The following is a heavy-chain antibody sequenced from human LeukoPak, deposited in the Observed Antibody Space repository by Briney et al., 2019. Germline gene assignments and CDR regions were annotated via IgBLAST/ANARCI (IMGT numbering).Heavy chain of an antibody. CDR3: ARVLDYYGSGTRDFDY. D-gene: IGHD3-10*01. V-gene: IGHV4-38-2*02. J-gene: IGHJ4*02. CDR2: MYHSGTT. CDR1: GYSISSGYY. Sequence: SEALSLTCTVSGYSISSGYYWGWIRQPPGKGLEWIGSMYHSGTTSYNPSLKSRVTMSVDTSKNQFSLELSSVTAADTAVYYCARVLDYYGSGTRDFDYWGQGTLVTVSS.